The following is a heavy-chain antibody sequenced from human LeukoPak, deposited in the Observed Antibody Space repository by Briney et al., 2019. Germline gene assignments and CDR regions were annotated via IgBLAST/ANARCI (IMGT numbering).Heavy chain of an antibody. Sequence: AGGSLRLSCAASGFTFSSYGMHWVRQAPGKGLEWVAVISSDGSNEYSADSVKGRFTISRDNSKNTLSLQMNSLRAEDTAVYYCAKDPHTVTAFDIWGQGTMVTVSS. J-gene: IGHJ3*02. CDR3: AKDPHTVTAFDI. CDR2: ISSDGSNE. D-gene: IGHD4-17*01. CDR1: GFTFSSYG. V-gene: IGHV3-30*18.